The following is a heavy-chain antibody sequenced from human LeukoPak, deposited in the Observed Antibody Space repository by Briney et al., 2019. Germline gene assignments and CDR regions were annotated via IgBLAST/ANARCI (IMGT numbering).Heavy chain of an antibody. J-gene: IGHJ3*02. Sequence: SQTLSLTCTVSGGSISSGSYYWSWIRQPAGKGLEWIGRIYTSGSTNYNPSLKSRVTISVDTSKNQFSLKLSSVTAAATAVYYCARVSVFGVVDDAFDIWGQGTMVTVSS. CDR3: ARVSVFGVVDDAFDI. V-gene: IGHV4-61*02. CDR2: IYTSGST. D-gene: IGHD3-3*01. CDR1: GGSISSGSYY.